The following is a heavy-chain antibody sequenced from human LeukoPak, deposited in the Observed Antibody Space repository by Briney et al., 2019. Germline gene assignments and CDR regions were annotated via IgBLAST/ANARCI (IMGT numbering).Heavy chain of an antibody. CDR1: GFTFSNYA. CDR2: ISGSGVNT. V-gene: IGHV3-23*01. CDR3: AKGSGWYASDVCDY. J-gene: IGHJ4*02. D-gene: IGHD6-19*01. Sequence: GGSLRLSCAASGFTFSNYAMTWVRQAPGKGLEWVSAISGSGVNTNNADSVKGRFTISRDNSKNTLYLQMNSLRAEDTAVYYCAKGSGWYASDVCDYWGQGTLVTVSS.